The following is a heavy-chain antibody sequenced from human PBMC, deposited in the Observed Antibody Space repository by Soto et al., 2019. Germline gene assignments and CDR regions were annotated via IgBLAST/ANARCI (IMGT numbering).Heavy chain of an antibody. Sequence: SETLSLTCTVSGGSLREFGHFWTWIRQRPGRGLEWIGYSTYTGVTYYSPSLQSRISISVDTSKNQFSLTLNSVTAADTAVYYGATDSGGPPLNRFDSWGHGTLVTVSS. J-gene: IGHJ5*01. V-gene: IGHV4-31*03. CDR1: GGSLREFGHF. D-gene: IGHD3-16*01. CDR3: ATDSGGPPLNRFDS. CDR2: STYTGVT.